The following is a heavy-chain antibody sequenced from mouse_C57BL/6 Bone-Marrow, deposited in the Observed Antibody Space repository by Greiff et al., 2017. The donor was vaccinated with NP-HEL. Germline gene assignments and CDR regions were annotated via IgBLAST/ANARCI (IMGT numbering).Heavy chain of an antibody. CDR1: GFTFSDYG. D-gene: IGHD2-3*01. Sequence: EVMLVESGGGLVQPGGSLKLSCAASGFTFSDYGMAWVRQAPRKGPEGVAFISNLAYSNYYADTVTGRFTISRENAKNTLYLEMSSLRSEDTAMYYCARDGYYPYAMDYWGQGPSVTVSS. CDR2: ISNLAYSN. V-gene: IGHV5-15*01. CDR3: ARDGYYPYAMDY. J-gene: IGHJ4*01.